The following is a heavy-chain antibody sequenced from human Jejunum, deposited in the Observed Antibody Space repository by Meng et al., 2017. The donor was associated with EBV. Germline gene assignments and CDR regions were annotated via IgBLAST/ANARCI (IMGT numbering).Heavy chain of an antibody. J-gene: IGHJ4*02. Sequence: QLQLQESGPGLVKPSQTLSLTCTVSGGSVNSGNVYWSWIRQPPGKGLEWIGYIHYSGSTNYIPSLKSRVTISLDTSKNQFSLKLSSVTAADTAVYYCAGLRYSGYDRAFDYWGQGALVTVSS. D-gene: IGHD5-12*01. CDR3: AGLRYSGYDRAFDY. V-gene: IGHV4-61*01. CDR1: GGSVNSGNVY. CDR2: IHYSGST.